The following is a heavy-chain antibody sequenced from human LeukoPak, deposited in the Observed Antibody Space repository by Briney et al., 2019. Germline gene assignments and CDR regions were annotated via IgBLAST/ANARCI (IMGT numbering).Heavy chain of an antibody. Sequence: ASVKVSCKASGYTFTGYYMHWVRQAPGQGLEWMGWIIPNSGGTNYAQKLQGRVTMTRDTSISTAYMELSRLTSDDTAVYYCASDLVLGRGYDSRDYWGQGTLVTVSS. V-gene: IGHV1-2*02. CDR3: ASDLVLGRGYDSRDY. D-gene: IGHD5-12*01. CDR2: IIPNSGGT. J-gene: IGHJ4*02. CDR1: GYTFTGYY.